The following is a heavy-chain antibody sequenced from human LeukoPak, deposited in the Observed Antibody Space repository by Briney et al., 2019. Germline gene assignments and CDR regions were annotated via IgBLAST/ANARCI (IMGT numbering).Heavy chain of an antibody. CDR1: AGSISRRSYY. Sequence: SETLSLTCTLSAGSISRRSYYWGWIRQPPGKGLEWNGSIYYSGNTYYYPSLKSRVTISVHTSKNLFSLKLSSVTAADTAVYYCARQYYDYVWGSYRDLYYFDYWGQGTLVTGSS. J-gene: IGHJ4*02. CDR2: IYYSGNT. V-gene: IGHV4-39*01. D-gene: IGHD3-16*02. CDR3: ARQYYDYVWGSYRDLYYFDY.